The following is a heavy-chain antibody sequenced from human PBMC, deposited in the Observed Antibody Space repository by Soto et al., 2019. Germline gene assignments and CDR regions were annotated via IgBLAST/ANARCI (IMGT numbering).Heavy chain of an antibody. J-gene: IGHJ4*02. Sequence: PSETLSLTCTVSGDSVTSDSYYWTWIRQPPGKGLEWIGYISSSGATKYNPSLKSRVTISLDTSSNQFSLKLTSVTAADMAVYYCARDIRGYSRAFDYWGQGTLVTVSS. D-gene: IGHD5-18*01. CDR3: ARDIRGYSRAFDY. V-gene: IGHV4-61*01. CDR1: GDSVTSDSYY. CDR2: ISSSGAT.